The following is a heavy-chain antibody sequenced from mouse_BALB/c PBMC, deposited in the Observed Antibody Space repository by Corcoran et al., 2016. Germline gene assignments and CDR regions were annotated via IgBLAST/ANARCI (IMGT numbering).Heavy chain of an antibody. CDR1: GYSFTGYY. J-gene: IGHJ4*01. Sequence: LVKPGASVTISCTASGYSFTGYYMHWVKQSHGKSLEWIGYISCYNGATSYNQKFKGKATFTVDTSSSTAYMQFNSLTSEDSAVYYCARWGLPYYYAMDYWGQGTSVTVSS. D-gene: IGHD3-1*01. CDR3: ARWGLPYYYAMDY. CDR2: ISCYNGAT. V-gene: IGHV1S34*01.